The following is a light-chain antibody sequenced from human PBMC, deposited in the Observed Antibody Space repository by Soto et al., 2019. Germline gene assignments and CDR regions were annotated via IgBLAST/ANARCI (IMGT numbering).Light chain of an antibody. V-gene: IGKV3-20*01. CDR2: GVS. CDR1: QSVSSSS. CDR3: QQYGSSLYT. J-gene: IGKJ2*01. Sequence: EIVLTQSPGTLSLSPGERATLSCRAGQSVSSSSLAWYQQKAGQAPRLLIYGVSHRATGIPGRFSASGSGTDFTLTISRLEPEDFAVYYWQQYGSSLYTFGQGTKLEIK.